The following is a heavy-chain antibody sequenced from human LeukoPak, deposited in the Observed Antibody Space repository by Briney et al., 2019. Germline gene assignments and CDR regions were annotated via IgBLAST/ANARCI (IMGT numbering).Heavy chain of an antibody. J-gene: IGHJ4*02. V-gene: IGHV3-30*03. D-gene: IGHD1-26*01. CDR2: ISYDGSNK. CDR1: GFTFSSYG. CDR3: ALAGATPYFDN. Sequence: GRSLRLSCAASGFTFSSYGMHWVRQAPGKGLEWVAVISYDGSNKYYADSVKGRFTISRDNSKNTLYLQMNSLRAEDTAVYYCALAGATPYFDNWGQGTLVTVSS.